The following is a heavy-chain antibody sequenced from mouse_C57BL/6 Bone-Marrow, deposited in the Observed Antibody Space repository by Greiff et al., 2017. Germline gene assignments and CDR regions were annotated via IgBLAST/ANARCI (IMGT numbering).Heavy chain of an antibody. V-gene: IGHV1-15*01. CDR3: TRDGMVTTGNWFAY. Sequence: VQLQQSGAELVRPGASVTLSCKASGYTFTDYEMHWVKQTPVHGLEWIGAIDPETGGTAYNQKFKGKAILTADKSSSTAYMGLRSLTSEDSAVYDGTRDGMVTTGNWFAYWGQGTLVTVSA. J-gene: IGHJ3*01. CDR2: IDPETGGT. CDR1: GYTFTDYE. D-gene: IGHD2-2*01.